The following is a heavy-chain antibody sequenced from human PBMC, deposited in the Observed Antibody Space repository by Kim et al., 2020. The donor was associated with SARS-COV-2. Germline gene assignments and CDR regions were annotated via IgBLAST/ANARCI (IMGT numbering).Heavy chain of an antibody. CDR1: GFSFSSFG. J-gene: IGHJ5*02. D-gene: IGHD6-19*01. Sequence: GGSLRLSCAASGFSFSSFGMHWVRQAPGKGLEWVAVISYDGSNKYYADSVKGRFTISRDNSKNTLYLQMNSLRADDTAVYYCARDNGGRVAGDWFDPWGQGTLVTVSS. CDR3: ARDNGGRVAGDWFDP. CDR2: ISYDGSNK. V-gene: IGHV3-33*05.